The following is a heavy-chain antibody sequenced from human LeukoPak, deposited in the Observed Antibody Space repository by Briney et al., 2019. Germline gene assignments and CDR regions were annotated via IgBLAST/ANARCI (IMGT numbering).Heavy chain of an antibody. CDR3: ARALRGYSGFHYYYYYTDV. D-gene: IGHD5-12*01. CDR1: GGTFSSYA. Sequence: ASVKVSCKASGGTFSSYAISWVRQAPGQGLEWMGGIIPIFGTANYAQKFQGRVTITADESTSTAYMELSSLRSEDTAVYYCARALRGYSGFHYYYYYTDVWGKGTTVTVSS. J-gene: IGHJ6*03. CDR2: IIPIFGTA. V-gene: IGHV1-69*01.